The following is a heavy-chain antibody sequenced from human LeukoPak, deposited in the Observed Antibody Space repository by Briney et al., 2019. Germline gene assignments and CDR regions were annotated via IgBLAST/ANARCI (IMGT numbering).Heavy chain of an antibody. V-gene: IGHV4-39*01. CDR3: ARLPQYCSSTSCPNYYYYYYMDV. D-gene: IGHD2-2*01. Sequence: PSETLSLTCTVSGGSISSSSYYWGWIRQPPGKGLEWIGSIYYSGSTYYNPSLKSRVTISVDTSKNQFSLKLSSVTAADTAVYYCARLPQYCSSTSCPNYYYYYYMDVWGKGTTVTVSS. J-gene: IGHJ6*03. CDR2: IYYSGST. CDR1: GGSISSSSYY.